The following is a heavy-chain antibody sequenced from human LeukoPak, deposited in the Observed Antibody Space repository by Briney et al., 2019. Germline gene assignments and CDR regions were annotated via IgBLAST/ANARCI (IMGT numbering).Heavy chain of an antibody. J-gene: IGHJ6*02. CDR3: ATVVTPLLYYYYGMDV. Sequence: SVKVSCKASGGTFSSYAISWVRQAPGQGLEWMGGIIPIFGTANYAQKFQGRVTITADESTSTAYMELSSLRSEDTAVYYRATVVTPLLYYYYGMDVWGQGTTVTVSS. CDR1: GGTFSSYA. V-gene: IGHV1-69*13. D-gene: IGHD4-23*01. CDR2: IIPIFGTA.